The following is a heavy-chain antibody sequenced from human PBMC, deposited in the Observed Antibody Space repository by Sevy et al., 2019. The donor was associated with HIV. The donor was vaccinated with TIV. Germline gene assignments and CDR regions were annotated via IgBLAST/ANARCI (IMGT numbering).Heavy chain of an antibody. CDR1: GFTFSSYS. CDR3: ARDELYSGYAYCFVY. V-gene: IGHV3-48*02. J-gene: IGHJ4*02. D-gene: IGHD5-12*01. Sequence: EGSLRLSCAASGFTFSSYSMNWVRQAPGKELEWVSYISSSSSTIYYADSVKGRFTISRDNAKNSLYLQMNSLRDEDTAVYYCARDELYSGYAYCFVYWGQGTLVTVSS. CDR2: ISSSSSTI.